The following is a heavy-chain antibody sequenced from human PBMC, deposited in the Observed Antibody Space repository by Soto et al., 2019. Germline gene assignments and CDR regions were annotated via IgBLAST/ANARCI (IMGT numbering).Heavy chain of an antibody. D-gene: IGHD2-15*01. V-gene: IGHV4-59*01. CDR1: GGSINSYY. J-gene: IGHJ6*02. CDR2: IYYSGST. Sequence: SETLSLTCTVSGGSINSYYWSWIRQPPGKGLEWIGYIYYSGSTNYNPSLKSRVTISVDTSKNQFSLKLSSVTAADTAVYYCARGRKNPYHLPVVARYYYYGMDVWGQGTTVTVSS. CDR3: ARGRKNPYHLPVVARYYYYGMDV.